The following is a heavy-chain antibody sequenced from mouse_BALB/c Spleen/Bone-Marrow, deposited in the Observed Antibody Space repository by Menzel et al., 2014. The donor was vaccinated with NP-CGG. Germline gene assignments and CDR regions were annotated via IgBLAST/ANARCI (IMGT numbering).Heavy chain of an antibody. V-gene: IGHV2-9*02. Sequence: QVQLKDSGPGLVSPSQRLSIPCTVSGFSLTSYGVHWVRQPPGKGLEWLGVIWAGGSTNYNSALMSRLSISKDNSKSQIFLKMNSLQTDDTAMYYCARDREYGYYYAMDYWGQGTSVTVSS. D-gene: IGHD2-2*01. CDR3: ARDREYGYYYAMDY. CDR2: IWAGGST. CDR1: GFSLTSYG. J-gene: IGHJ4*01.